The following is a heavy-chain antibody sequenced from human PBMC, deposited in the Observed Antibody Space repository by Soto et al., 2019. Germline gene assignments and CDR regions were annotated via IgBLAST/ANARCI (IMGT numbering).Heavy chain of an antibody. Sequence: GGSLRLSCAASGFTFSSYGMHWVRQAPGKGLEWVAVIWYDGSNKYYADSVKGRFTISRDNSKNTLYLQMNSLRAEDTAVYYCARVNNCSSTSCYVGGMDVWGQGTTVTVSS. V-gene: IGHV3-33*01. D-gene: IGHD2-2*01. CDR1: GFTFSSYG. CDR3: ARVNNCSSTSCYVGGMDV. J-gene: IGHJ6*02. CDR2: IWYDGSNK.